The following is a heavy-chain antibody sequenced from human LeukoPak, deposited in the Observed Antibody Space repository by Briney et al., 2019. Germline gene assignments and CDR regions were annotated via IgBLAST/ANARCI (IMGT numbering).Heavy chain of an antibody. CDR2: IYYSGST. D-gene: IGHD5-12*01. Sequence: PSETLSLTCTVSGGSISSYYWSWIRQPPGKGLEWIGYIYYSGSTNYNPSLKSRVTISVDTSKNQFSLKLSSVTAADTAVYYCARQTMVATFDYWGQGTLVTVPS. V-gene: IGHV4-59*08. J-gene: IGHJ4*02. CDR3: ARQTMVATFDY. CDR1: GGSISSYY.